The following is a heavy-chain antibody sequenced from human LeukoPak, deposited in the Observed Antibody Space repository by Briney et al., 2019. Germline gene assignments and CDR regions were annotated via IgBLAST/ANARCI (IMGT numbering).Heavy chain of an antibody. D-gene: IGHD3-3*01. Sequence: NPGGSLRLSCAASGFTFSSHDMSWVRQAPGKGLEWVSSITTATSSYIYYADSVKGRFTISRDDAKNSLYLQMDSLRAEDTAVYYCARGQARSYDFWSGYPAAFDYWGQGTLVTVSS. J-gene: IGHJ4*02. CDR3: ARGQARSYDFWSGYPAAFDY. V-gene: IGHV3-21*01. CDR2: ITTATSSYI. CDR1: GFTFSSHD.